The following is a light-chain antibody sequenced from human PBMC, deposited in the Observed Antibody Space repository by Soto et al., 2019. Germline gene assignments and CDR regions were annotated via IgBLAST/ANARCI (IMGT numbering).Light chain of an antibody. CDR3: QQSYSTPRT. CDR2: AAS. J-gene: IGKJ2*01. CDR1: QSISSY. Sequence: DIQMTQSPSSLSASVGDRVTITCLASQSISSYLNWYQQKPGKAPKLLIYAASSLQSGVPSRFSGSGSGTDFTLTISSLQPEDFATYYCQQSYSTPRTFGQGNKLEIK. V-gene: IGKV1-39*01.